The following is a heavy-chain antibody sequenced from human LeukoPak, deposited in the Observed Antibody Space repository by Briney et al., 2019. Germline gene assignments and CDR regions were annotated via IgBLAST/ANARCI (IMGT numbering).Heavy chain of an antibody. CDR2: MSGSGGST. D-gene: IGHD6-19*01. CDR1: GFTFSSYA. V-gene: IGHV3-23*01. Sequence: GGSLRLSCAASGFTFSSYAMSWVRQAPGKGLEWVSAMSGSGGSTYYADSVKGRFTISRDNSKNTLYLQMNSLRAEDTAVYYCAKDGYSSGWSDYWGQGTLVTVSS. CDR3: AKDGYSSGWSDY. J-gene: IGHJ4*02.